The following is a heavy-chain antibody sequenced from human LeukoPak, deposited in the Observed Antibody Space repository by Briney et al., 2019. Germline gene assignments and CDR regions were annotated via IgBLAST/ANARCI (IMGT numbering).Heavy chain of an antibody. CDR1: GFTFSHYG. CDR3: AKDPGTIPFDY. D-gene: IGHD1-14*01. Sequence: GGSLRLSCVASGFTFSHYGMNWVRQAPGKGLEWVSGVRSSGAITYYADSVKGRFTISRDNSKNTLYLQMNSLRAEDTAVYYCAKDPGTIPFDYWGQGTLVTVSS. V-gene: IGHV3-23*01. CDR2: VRSSGAIT. J-gene: IGHJ4*02.